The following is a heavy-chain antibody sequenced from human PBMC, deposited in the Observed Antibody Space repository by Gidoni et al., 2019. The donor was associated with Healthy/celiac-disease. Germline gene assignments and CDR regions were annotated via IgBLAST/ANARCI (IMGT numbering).Heavy chain of an antibody. D-gene: IGHD2-15*01. CDR1: GGSISSGGYY. Sequence: QVQLQESGPGLVKPSQTLSLTCTVSGGSISSGGYYWSWIRQHPGKGLEWIGYIYYSGSTYYNPSLKSRVTISVDTSKNQFSLKLSSVTAADTAVYYCARDKGRVVVAATYFDYWGQGTLVTVSS. J-gene: IGHJ4*02. CDR3: ARDKGRVVVAATYFDY. CDR2: IYYSGST. V-gene: IGHV4-31*03.